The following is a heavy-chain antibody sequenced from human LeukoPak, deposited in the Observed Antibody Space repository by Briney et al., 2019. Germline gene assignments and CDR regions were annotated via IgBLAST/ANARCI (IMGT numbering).Heavy chain of an antibody. CDR3: VVILTGYHDY. D-gene: IGHD3-9*01. Sequence: WASVKVSCKASGGTFSSYAISWVREAPGQGLEWMGGIIPIFGTANYAQKFQGRVTMTRDTSTSTVYVELSSLRSEDTAVYYCVVILTGYHDYWGQGTLVTVSS. CDR1: GGTFSSYA. V-gene: IGHV1-69*05. J-gene: IGHJ4*02. CDR2: IIPIFGTA.